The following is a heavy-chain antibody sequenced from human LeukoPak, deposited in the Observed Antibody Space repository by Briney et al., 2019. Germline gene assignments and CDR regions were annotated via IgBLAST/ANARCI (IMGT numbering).Heavy chain of an antibody. D-gene: IGHD3-22*01. V-gene: IGHV3-23*01. CDR1: GFTFSNYA. CDR2: ISGSGGST. J-gene: IGHJ4*02. Sequence: PGGSLRLSCAASGFTFSNYAMSWVRQAPGKGLEWVSAISGSGGSTYYADSVKGRFTISRDNSKNTRYLQMNSLRAEDTAVYYCAATYYYDSSGYYDDYWGQGTLVTVSS. CDR3: AATYYYDSSGYYDDY.